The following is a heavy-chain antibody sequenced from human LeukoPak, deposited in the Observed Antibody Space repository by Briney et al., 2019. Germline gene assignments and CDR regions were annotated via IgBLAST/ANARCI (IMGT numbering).Heavy chain of an antibody. V-gene: IGHV1-69*04. CDR2: IIPILGIA. CDR1: GGTFSSYA. J-gene: IGHJ6*02. Sequence: SVKVSCKASGGTFSSYAISWVRQAPGQGLEWMGRIIPILGIANYAQKFQGRVTITADKSTSTAYMELCSLRSEDTAVYYCAREYYYYGMDVWGQGTTVTVSS. CDR3: AREYYYYGMDV.